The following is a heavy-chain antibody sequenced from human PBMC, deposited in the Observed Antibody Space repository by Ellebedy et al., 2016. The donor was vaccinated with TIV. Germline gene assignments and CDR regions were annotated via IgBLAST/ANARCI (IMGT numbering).Heavy chain of an antibody. Sequence: SVKVSCXASGGTFSSYAISWVRQAPGQGLEWMGGIIPIFGTANYAQKFQGRVTITADESTSTAYMELSSLRSEDTAVYYCARDPEYSSSSGYYYYYMDVWGKGTTVTVSS. D-gene: IGHD6-6*01. CDR1: GGTFSSYA. CDR2: IIPIFGTA. CDR3: ARDPEYSSSSGYYYYYMDV. V-gene: IGHV1-69*13. J-gene: IGHJ6*03.